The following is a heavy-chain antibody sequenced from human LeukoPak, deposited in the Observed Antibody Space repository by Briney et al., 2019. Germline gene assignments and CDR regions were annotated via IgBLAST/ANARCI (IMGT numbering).Heavy chain of an antibody. D-gene: IGHD2-8*01. J-gene: IGHJ3*02. CDR3: ARESCLNAVCYTGEGAFDI. CDR1: GFTFSSHA. Sequence: PGGSLRLSCAASGFTFSSHAMSWVRQAPGNGLEWVAAISRSGGNTYYGDSVKGRFTVSRDDSKNTLYLQMNSLRAEDTAVYYCARESCLNAVCYTGEGAFDIWGQGTMVTVSS. CDR2: ISRSGGNT. V-gene: IGHV3-23*01.